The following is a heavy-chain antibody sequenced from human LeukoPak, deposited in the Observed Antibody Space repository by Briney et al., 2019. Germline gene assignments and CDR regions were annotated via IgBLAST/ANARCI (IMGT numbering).Heavy chain of an antibody. V-gene: IGHV4-59*01. CDR1: GGSISSYY. CDR2: IYYTGST. J-gene: IGHJ4*02. D-gene: IGHD6-19*01. CDR3: ARVGGYSSSWYLGY. Sequence: SETLSLTCTASGGSISSYYWSWIRQPPGKGLEWIGFIYYTGSTTYNSSLKSRVTISVDTSKYQFSLKLSSVTPADTAVYYCARVGGYSSSWYLGYWGQGTLVTVSS.